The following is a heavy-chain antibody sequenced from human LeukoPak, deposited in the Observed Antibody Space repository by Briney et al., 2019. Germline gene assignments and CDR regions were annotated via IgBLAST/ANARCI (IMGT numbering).Heavy chain of an antibody. J-gene: IGHJ4*02. D-gene: IGHD2-21*02. CDR1: GFTFSSHS. CDR3: ARDREAYCGGDCYGAWDY. Sequence: PGTSLRLSCAASGFTFSSHSMHWVRQAPGKGLEWVAVISYDGSNKYFADSVKGRFTISRDNSKSTLYLEMSSPRAEDTAVYYCARDREAYCGGDCYGAWDYWGQGTLVTVSS. CDR2: ISYDGSNK. V-gene: IGHV3-30-3*01.